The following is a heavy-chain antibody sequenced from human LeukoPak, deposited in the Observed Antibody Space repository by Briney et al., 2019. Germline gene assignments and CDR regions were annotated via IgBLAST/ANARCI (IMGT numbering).Heavy chain of an antibody. CDR2: ISGSGGST. Sequence: GGSLRLSCAASGFTFSSYAMSWVRQAPGEGLEWVSAISGSGGSTYYADSVKGRFTISRDNSKNTLYLQMNSLRAEDTAVYYCARRGDYSNYIWGHFDYWGQGTLVTVSS. CDR1: GFTFSSYA. J-gene: IGHJ4*02. CDR3: ARRGDYSNYIWGHFDY. D-gene: IGHD4-11*01. V-gene: IGHV3-23*01.